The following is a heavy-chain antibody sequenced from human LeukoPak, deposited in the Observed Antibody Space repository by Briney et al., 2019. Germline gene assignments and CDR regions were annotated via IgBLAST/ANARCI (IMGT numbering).Heavy chain of an antibody. CDR1: GGTFSSYA. D-gene: IGHD3-22*01. CDR3: AVNYYDSSGYRFDY. Sequence: SVKVSCXASGGTFSSYAISWVRQALGQGLEWMGGIIPIFGTANYAQKFQGRVTITTDESTSTAYMELSSLRSEDTAVYYCAVNYYDSSGYRFDYWGQGTLVTVSS. V-gene: IGHV1-69*05. CDR2: IIPIFGTA. J-gene: IGHJ4*02.